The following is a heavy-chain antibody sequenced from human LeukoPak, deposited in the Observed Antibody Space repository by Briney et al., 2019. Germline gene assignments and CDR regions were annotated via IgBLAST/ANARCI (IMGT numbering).Heavy chain of an antibody. CDR2: LYSGSTT. V-gene: IGHV3-53*01. Sequence: GRSLTLSCAASGVSVGSNYMNWVRQAPGQGLEWVSILYSGSTTYYTDSVKGRFTISRDNSRNTLYLHMTNLRVEDTAVYFCARVGDHYRWYLDLWGRGSLLTASS. CDR1: GVSVGSNY. J-gene: IGHJ2*01. D-gene: IGHD3-10*01. CDR3: ARVGDHYRWYLDL.